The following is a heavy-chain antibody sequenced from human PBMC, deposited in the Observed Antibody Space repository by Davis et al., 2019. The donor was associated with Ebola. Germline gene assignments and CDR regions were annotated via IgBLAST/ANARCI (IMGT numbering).Heavy chain of an antibody. CDR2: VILKSGAT. D-gene: IGHD1-1*01. V-gene: IGHV1-2*06. CDR1: GYTFTDYN. J-gene: IGHJ4*02. CDR3: ARGGGTTYSGIDH. Sequence: ASVKVSCKASGYTFTDYNIHWMRQAPGQGLEWLGRVILKSGATKYAQKFQGRVTMTRDTSISTVYMELRSLRSDDTAVYYCARGGGTTYSGIDHWGQGTLVTVSS.